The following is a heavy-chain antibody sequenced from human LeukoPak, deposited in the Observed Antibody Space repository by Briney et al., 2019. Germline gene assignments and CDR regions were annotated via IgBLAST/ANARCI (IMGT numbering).Heavy chain of an antibody. D-gene: IGHD2-2*01. CDR2: IKSRTDGGTT. J-gene: IGHJ4*02. V-gene: IGHV3-15*01. Sequence: GGSLRLSCAASGFPFSSAWMSWVRQAPGKGLERVGRIKSRTDGGTTDHAASVKGRFTISRDDSENTVYLQMNSLKTEDTAVYYCTTSTAPRMWGQGTLVTVSS. CDR1: GFPFSSAW. CDR3: TTSTAPRM.